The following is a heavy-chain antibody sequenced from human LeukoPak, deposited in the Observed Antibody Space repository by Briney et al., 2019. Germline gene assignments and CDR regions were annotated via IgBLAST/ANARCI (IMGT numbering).Heavy chain of an antibody. CDR1: GFTFTSSA. CDR3: AAGKWELDSFDY. D-gene: IGHD1-26*01. CDR2: IVVGSGNT. Sequence: SVKVSCKASGFTFTSSAMQWVRQARGQGLEWIGWIVVGSGNTNYAQKFQERVTITRDMSTSTAYMELSSLRSEDTAVYYCAAGKWELDSFDYWGQGTLVTVSS. V-gene: IGHV1-58*02. J-gene: IGHJ4*02.